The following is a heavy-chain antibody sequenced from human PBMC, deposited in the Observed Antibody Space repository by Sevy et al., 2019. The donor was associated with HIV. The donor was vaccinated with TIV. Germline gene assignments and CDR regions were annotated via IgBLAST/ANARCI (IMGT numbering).Heavy chain of an antibody. CDR2: ISYDGSNK. CDR3: AKDRGNVDTAMAQDY. Sequence: GGSLRLSCAASGFTFSSYGMHWVRQAPGKGLEWVAVISYDGSNKYYADSVKGRFTISRDNSKNTLYLQMNSLRAEDTAVYYGAKDRGNVDTAMAQDYWGQGTLVTVSS. D-gene: IGHD5-18*01. V-gene: IGHV3-30*18. CDR1: GFTFSSYG. J-gene: IGHJ4*02.